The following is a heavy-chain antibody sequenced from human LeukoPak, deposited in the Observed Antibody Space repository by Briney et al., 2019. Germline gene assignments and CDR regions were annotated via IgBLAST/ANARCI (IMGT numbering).Heavy chain of an antibody. D-gene: IGHD3-10*01. V-gene: IGHV3-21*01. J-gene: IGHJ4*02. CDR3: ARGVYGSGIYYAY. CDR2: ISSSSSYI. Sequence: PGGSLRLSCAASGFTFSSYSMNWVRQAPGKGLEWVSSISSSSSYIYYADSVKGRFTISRDNAKNSLYLQMNSLRAEDTAVYYCARGVYGSGIYYAYWGQGTLVTVSS. CDR1: GFTFSSYS.